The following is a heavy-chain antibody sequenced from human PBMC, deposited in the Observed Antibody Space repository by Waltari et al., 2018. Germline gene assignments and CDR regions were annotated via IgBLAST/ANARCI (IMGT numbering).Heavy chain of an antibody. V-gene: IGHV4-34*02. Sequence: QVQLQQWGAGLLKPSKTLSLTCAVYGGSFSDYYWSWIRQPPGKGLEWVGQINHRGNTNYNPSLKTRVTISVDKSKNQFSLRLSSVTAADTAVYYCARVNDYYDTNGAFFDIWGQGTMVTVSS. CDR3: ARVNDYYDTNGAFFDI. D-gene: IGHD3-22*01. CDR1: GGSFSDYY. CDR2: INHRGNT. J-gene: IGHJ3*02.